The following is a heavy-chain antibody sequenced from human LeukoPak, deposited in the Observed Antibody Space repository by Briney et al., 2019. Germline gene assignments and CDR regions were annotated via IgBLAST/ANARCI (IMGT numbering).Heavy chain of an antibody. CDR2: IYYSGST. CDR3: AGLPRSGWSRVGY. Sequence: SETLSLTCTVSGGSISSSSYYWGWIRQPPGKGLEWIGSIYYSGSTYYNPSLKSRVTISVDTSKNQFSLKLSSVTAADTAVYYCAGLPRSGWSRVGYWGQGTLVTVSS. V-gene: IGHV4-39*01. CDR1: GGSISSSSYY. J-gene: IGHJ4*02. D-gene: IGHD6-19*01.